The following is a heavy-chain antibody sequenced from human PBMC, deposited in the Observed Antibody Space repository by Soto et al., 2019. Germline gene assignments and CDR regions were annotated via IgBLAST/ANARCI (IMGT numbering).Heavy chain of an antibody. CDR2: ISYDGSNK. CDR3: AKDRGIYDFWSGYHHDNWFDP. D-gene: IGHD3-3*01. V-gene: IGHV3-30*18. Sequence: GGSLRLSCAASGFTFSSYGMHWVRQAPGKGLEWVAVISYDGSNKYYADSVKGRFTISRDNSKNTLYLQMNSLRAEDTAVYYCAKDRGIYDFWSGYHHDNWFDPWGQGTLVTVSS. J-gene: IGHJ5*02. CDR1: GFTFSSYG.